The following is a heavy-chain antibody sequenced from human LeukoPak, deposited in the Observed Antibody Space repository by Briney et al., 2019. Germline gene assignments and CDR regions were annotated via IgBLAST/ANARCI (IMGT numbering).Heavy chain of an antibody. Sequence: GGSRRLSCAVSGFSVSGYWMTWVRQAPGKGLEWVANIKRDGSEKNYVDSVKGRFTISRDNAENSLFLQMNSLRVEDTAVYYCAREWQGGIAAAGTRIEGDYWGQGTLVAVSS. V-gene: IGHV3-7*01. D-gene: IGHD6-13*01. CDR3: AREWQGGIAAAGTRIEGDY. J-gene: IGHJ4*02. CDR2: IKRDGSEK. CDR1: GFSVSGYW.